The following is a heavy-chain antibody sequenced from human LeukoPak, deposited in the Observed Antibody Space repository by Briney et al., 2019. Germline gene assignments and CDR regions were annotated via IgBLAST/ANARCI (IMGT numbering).Heavy chain of an antibody. V-gene: IGHV1-8*01. CDR2: MNPNSGNT. CDR3: ARAYSSGWLQQYYYYYMDV. Sequence: ASVKVSCKASGYTFTSYDINWVRQATGQGLEWMGWMNPNSGNTGYAQKFQGRVTMTRNTSISTAYMELSSLRSEDTAVYYCARAYSSGWLQQYYYYYMDVWGKGTTLTISS. J-gene: IGHJ6*03. CDR1: GYTFTSYD. D-gene: IGHD6-25*01.